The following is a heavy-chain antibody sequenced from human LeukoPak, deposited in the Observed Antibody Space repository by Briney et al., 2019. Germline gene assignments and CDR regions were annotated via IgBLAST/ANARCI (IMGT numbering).Heavy chain of an antibody. Sequence: GGSLRLSCAASGFTFSTYWMSWVRQAPGKGLDWVGRIKSKTDGGTTDYAAPVKGRFTISRDDSKNTLYLQMNSLKTEDTAVYYCTTEQYSDFWSGYLFKDYWGQGTLVTVSS. J-gene: IGHJ4*02. D-gene: IGHD3-3*01. V-gene: IGHV3-15*01. CDR2: IKSKTDGGTT. CDR1: GFTFSTYW. CDR3: TTEQYSDFWSGYLFKDY.